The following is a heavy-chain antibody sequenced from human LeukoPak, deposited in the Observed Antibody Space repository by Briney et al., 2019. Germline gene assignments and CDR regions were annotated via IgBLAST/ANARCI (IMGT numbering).Heavy chain of an antibody. CDR1: EYTFNGYY. J-gene: IGHJ4*02. V-gene: IGHV1-2*02. CDR3: ARENSGSGTFGY. CDR2: INADSGDT. D-gene: IGHD3-10*01. Sequence: ASVKVSCEVSEYTFNGYYIHWVRQAPGKGLEYMGWINADSGDTKCAQRLRGRVTMTRDTSINTAYMELSSLTSDDTAVYYCARENSGSGTFGYWGQGTLVTVSS.